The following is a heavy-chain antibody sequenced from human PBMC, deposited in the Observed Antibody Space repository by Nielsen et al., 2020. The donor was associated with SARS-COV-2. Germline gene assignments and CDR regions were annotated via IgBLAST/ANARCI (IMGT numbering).Heavy chain of an antibody. Sequence: GESLKISCAASGFTFNIYAMAWVRRAPGRGLQWVTGVSARGGSTYYTDSVKGRFSISRDNSKNKLFLQMHSLRVEETALYYCAKDGVVRGDALDLWGQGTMVTVSS. D-gene: IGHD3-10*01. V-gene: IGHV3-23*01. J-gene: IGHJ3*01. CDR1: GFTFNIYA. CDR2: VSARGGST. CDR3: AKDGVVRGDALDL.